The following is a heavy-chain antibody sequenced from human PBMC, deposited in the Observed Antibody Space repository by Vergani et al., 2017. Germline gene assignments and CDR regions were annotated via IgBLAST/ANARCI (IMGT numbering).Heavy chain of an antibody. V-gene: IGHV3-30*01. CDR2: ISYDGSNK. D-gene: IGHD4-17*01. Sequence: QVQLVESGGGVVQPGRSLRLSCAASGFTFSSYAMHWGRQAPGKGLEWVAVISYDGSNKYYADSVKGRFTISRDNSKNTLNLQMNSLRAEDTAVYYCEIGTTTVFEYFQHWGQGTLVTVSS. CDR3: EIGTTTVFEYFQH. CDR1: GFTFSSYA. J-gene: IGHJ1*01.